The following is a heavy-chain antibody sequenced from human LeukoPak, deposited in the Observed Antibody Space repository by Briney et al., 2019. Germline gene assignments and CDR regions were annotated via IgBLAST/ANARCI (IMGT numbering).Heavy chain of an antibody. CDR3: ARDGPSIRSGSPPYYYYYYGMDV. D-gene: IGHD1-26*01. CDR1: GFTFSSYA. Sequence: GGSLRLSCAASGFTFSSYAMHWVRQAPGKGLEWVAVISYDGSNKYYADSVKGRFTISRDNSKNTLYLQMNSLRAEDTAVYYCARDGPSIRSGSPPYYYYYYGMDVWGQGTTVTVSS. V-gene: IGHV3-30*04. CDR2: ISYDGSNK. J-gene: IGHJ6*02.